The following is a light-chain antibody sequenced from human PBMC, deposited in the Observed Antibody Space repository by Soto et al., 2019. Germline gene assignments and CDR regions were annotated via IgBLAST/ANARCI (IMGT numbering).Light chain of an antibody. Sequence: QSVLTQPPSASGTPGQTVTISCSGSSCNIGSNNVDWYQHLPGKAPKLLIYSNNQRPSGVPDRFSCSKSRTSASLAISGVLYEDEDDDYCASWDESLSTWVFGGGTKFTVL. CDR1: SCNIGSNN. CDR3: ASWDESLSTWV. J-gene: IGLJ3*02. V-gene: IGLV1-47*02. CDR2: SNN.